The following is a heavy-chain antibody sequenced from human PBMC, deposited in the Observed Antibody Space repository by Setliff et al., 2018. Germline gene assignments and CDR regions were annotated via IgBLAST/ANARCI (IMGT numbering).Heavy chain of an antibody. D-gene: IGHD3-3*01. CDR1: GFTLTSYS. V-gene: IGHV1-3*01. Sequence: ASVKVSCKASGFTLTSYSIHWVRQAPGQRLEWMGWINPDNGNRKYSQRFQGRVTITRDTSASTVFLELSTLRSEDTAVYYCTRDFLGATASFDIWGQGTMVTVSS. J-gene: IGHJ3*02. CDR2: INPDNGNR. CDR3: TRDFLGATASFDI.